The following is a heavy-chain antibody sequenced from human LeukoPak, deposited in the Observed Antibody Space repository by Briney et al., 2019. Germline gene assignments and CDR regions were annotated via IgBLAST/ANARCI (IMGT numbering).Heavy chain of an antibody. CDR2: IYHSGST. V-gene: IGHV4-31*03. CDR3: AGEVTTANWFGP. J-gene: IGHJ5*02. Sequence: SETLSLTCTVSGGSISSGIYYWSWIRQHPGKGLEWIGYIYHSGSTYYNPSLKSRLTISVDTSKNQFSLKLSSVTAADTAVYYCAGEVTTANWFGPWGQGTLVTVSS. D-gene: IGHD4-17*01. CDR1: GGSISSGIYY.